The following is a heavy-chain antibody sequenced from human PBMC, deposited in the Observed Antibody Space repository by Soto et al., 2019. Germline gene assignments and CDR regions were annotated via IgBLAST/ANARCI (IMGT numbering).Heavy chain of an antibody. V-gene: IGHV1-18*01. CDR3: ARALVLRYFDSLNWFDP. Sequence: ASVKVSCKASGGTFSSYTIRWVRQAPGQGLEWIGWISAYNGNTNYAQKLQGRVTMTTDTSTSTAYMELRSLRSDDTAVYYCARALVLRYFDSLNWFDPWGQGTLVTVSS. J-gene: IGHJ5*02. D-gene: IGHD3-9*01. CDR1: GGTFSSYT. CDR2: ISAYNGNT.